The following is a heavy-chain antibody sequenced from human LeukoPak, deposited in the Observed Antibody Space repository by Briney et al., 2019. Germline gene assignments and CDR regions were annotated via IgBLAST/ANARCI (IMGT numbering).Heavy chain of an antibody. J-gene: IGHJ4*02. Sequence: ASVKVSCKASGYTFTSYGISWVRQAPGQGLEWMGWISAYNGNTNYAQKLQGRVTMTTDTSTSTAYMELRSLRSDDTAVYYCARAGVLWFGELSRPFDYWGQGTLVTVSS. CDR3: ARAGVLWFGELSRPFDY. D-gene: IGHD3-10*01. V-gene: IGHV1-18*01. CDR1: GYTFTSYG. CDR2: ISAYNGNT.